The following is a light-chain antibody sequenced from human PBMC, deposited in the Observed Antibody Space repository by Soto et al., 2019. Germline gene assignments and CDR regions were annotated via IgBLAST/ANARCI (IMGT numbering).Light chain of an antibody. J-gene: IGKJ1*01. V-gene: IGKV3-15*01. Sequence: EIVLTQSPATLSVSPGERVTLSCRASQSISSNFAWYQQKPGQAPRLLIYGTSTRATGIPDRFSGSGSGTEFTLTISSLQSEDFAVYFCQQYDYWPPWTFGQGTKVEIK. CDR2: GTS. CDR1: QSISSN. CDR3: QQYDYWPPWT.